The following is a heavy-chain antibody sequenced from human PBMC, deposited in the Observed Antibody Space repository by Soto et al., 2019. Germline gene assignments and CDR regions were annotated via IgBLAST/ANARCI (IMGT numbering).Heavy chain of an antibody. V-gene: IGHV4-39*01. J-gene: IGHJ6*03. Sequence: PSETLSLTCAVSGGSISSSSYYWGWIRQPPGKGLEWIGSIYYSGSTYYNPSLKSRVTISVDTSKNQFSLKLSSVTAADTAVYYCARVATKLTEYYYYMAVWGKGTTVTVSS. CDR3: ARVATKLTEYYYYMAV. D-gene: IGHD5-12*01. CDR1: GGSISSSSYY. CDR2: IYYSGST.